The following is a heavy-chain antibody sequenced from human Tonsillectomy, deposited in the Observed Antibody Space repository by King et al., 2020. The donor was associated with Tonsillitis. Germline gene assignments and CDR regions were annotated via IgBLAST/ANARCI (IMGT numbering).Heavy chain of an antibody. V-gene: IGHV3-23*04. CDR3: AKDPYISY. CDR2: ISGSGDST. J-gene: IGHJ4*02. CDR1: GFTFRSYA. Sequence: VQLVESGGGVVQPGGYLRLSCAASGFTFRSYAMSWVRQAPGKGLEWVSGISGSGDSTYYADSVKGRFTISRDNSKTTLYLQMNSLRAEDTAVYYCAKDPYISYWGQGTLVTVSS. D-gene: IGHD6-19*01.